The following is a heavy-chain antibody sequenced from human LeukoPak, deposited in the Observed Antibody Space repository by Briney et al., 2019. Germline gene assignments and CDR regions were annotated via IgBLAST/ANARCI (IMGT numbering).Heavy chain of an antibody. Sequence: GGSLRLSCAGSGFSFNNYLMHWVRQAPGKGLVWVSRINTDGSHSMYADSVKGRFSISRDNTKNTLYLQVNSLRAEDTAVYYCTRDLNGDPYYYLDVWGKGTTVTVSS. D-gene: IGHD4-17*01. CDR3: TRDLNGDPYYYLDV. CDR2: INTDGSHS. J-gene: IGHJ6*03. V-gene: IGHV3-74*03. CDR1: GFSFNNYL.